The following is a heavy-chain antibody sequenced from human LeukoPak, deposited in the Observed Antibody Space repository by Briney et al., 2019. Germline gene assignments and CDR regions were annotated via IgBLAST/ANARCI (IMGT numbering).Heavy chain of an antibody. Sequence: GGSLRLSCAASGFTFSSYGMHWVRQAPGKGLEWVAFIRYNGGNKYYADSVKGRFAISRDNSKNTLYLQMNSLRPEDTALYYCAKDLRNYYDDWGQGTLVTVSS. CDR2: IRYNGGNK. V-gene: IGHV3-30*02. J-gene: IGHJ4*02. CDR1: GFTFSSYG. CDR3: AKDLRNYYDD. D-gene: IGHD3-16*01.